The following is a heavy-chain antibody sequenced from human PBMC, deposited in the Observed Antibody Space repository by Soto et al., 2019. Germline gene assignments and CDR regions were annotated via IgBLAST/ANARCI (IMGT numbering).Heavy chain of an antibody. Sequence: SVKVSCKTSGGTFSSYSISWVRQAPVQGLEWMGGIVPLFRTTNYAQKFQGRVTITADTSTYTVYMELSGLRSGDTAVYYCARSRIAAAGRTGQPDHWGQGTLVTVSS. J-gene: IGHJ4*02. CDR2: IVPLFRTT. D-gene: IGHD6-13*01. V-gene: IGHV1-69*06. CDR3: ARSRIAAAGRTGQPDH. CDR1: GGTFSSYS.